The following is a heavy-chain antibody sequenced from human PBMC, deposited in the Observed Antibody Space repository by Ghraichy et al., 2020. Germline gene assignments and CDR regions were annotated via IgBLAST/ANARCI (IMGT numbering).Heavy chain of an antibody. J-gene: IGHJ5*02. CDR3: ARYEEGTTVTLHH. CDR2: INHSGST. D-gene: IGHD4-17*01. CDR1: GGSFSGYY. V-gene: IGHV4-34*01. Sequence: SETLSLTCAVYGGSFSGYYWSWIRQPPGKGLEWIGEINHSGSTNYNPSLKSRVTISVDTSKNQFSLKLSSVTAADTAVYYCARYEEGTTVTLHHWGQGTLVTVSS.